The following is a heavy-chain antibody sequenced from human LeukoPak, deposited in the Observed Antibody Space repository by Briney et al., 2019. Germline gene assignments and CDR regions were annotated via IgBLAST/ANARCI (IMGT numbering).Heavy chain of an antibody. CDR2: IYYSGST. V-gene: IGHV4-39*07. CDR1: GGSISSSSYY. D-gene: IGHD2-2*01. J-gene: IGHJ6*03. Sequence: SSETLSLTCTVSGGSISSSSYYWGWIRQPPGKGLEWIGSIYYSGSTYYNPSLKSRVTISVDTSKNQFSLKLSSVTAADTAVYYCARLDIVVVPAAIHYYYYMDVWGKGTTVTISS. CDR3: ARLDIVVVPAAIHYYYYMDV.